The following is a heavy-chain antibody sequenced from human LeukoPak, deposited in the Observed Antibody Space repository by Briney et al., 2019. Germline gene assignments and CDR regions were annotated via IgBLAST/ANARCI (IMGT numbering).Heavy chain of an antibody. CDR3: ARDNWNYGNYYYYMDV. D-gene: IGHD1-7*01. CDR2: IYYSGST. CDR1: GGSISSGGYY. Sequence: PSETLSLTCTVSGGSISSGGYYWSWIRQHPGKGLEWIGYIYYSGSTYYNPSLKSRVTISVDTSKNQFSLKLNSVTAADTAVYYCARDNWNYGNYYYYMDVWGKGTTVTVSS. J-gene: IGHJ6*03. V-gene: IGHV4-31*03.